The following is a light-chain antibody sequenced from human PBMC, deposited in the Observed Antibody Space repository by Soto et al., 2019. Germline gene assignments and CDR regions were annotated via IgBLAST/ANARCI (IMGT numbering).Light chain of an antibody. J-gene: IGKJ5*01. V-gene: IGKV3-20*01. CDR1: QSVSSNN. CDR3: QQYGSSPIT. Sequence: EIVLTQSPGTLSLSPGERATLSCRASQSVSSNNLAWYQQRPGQAPRVVIYGASTRATGIPERFSGSGSGTDFTLTISRLEPEDFAVYYCQQYGSSPITFGQGTRLEIK. CDR2: GAS.